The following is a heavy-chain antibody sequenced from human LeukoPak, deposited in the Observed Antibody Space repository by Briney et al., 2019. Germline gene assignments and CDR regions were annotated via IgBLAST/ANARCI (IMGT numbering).Heavy chain of an antibody. CDR3: ANSEGSYCYGMDV. J-gene: IGHJ6*02. V-gene: IGHV3-30*18. CDR2: ISYDGSNK. Sequence: GGSLRLSCAASGFTFSSYGMHWVRQAPGKGLEWVAVISYDGSNKYYADSVKGRFTISRDNSKNTLYLQMNSLRAEDTAVYYCANSEGSYCYGMDVWGQGSTVTVSS. CDR1: GFTFSSYG.